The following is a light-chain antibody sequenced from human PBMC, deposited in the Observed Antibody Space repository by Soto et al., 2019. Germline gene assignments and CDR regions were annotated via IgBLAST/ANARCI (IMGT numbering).Light chain of an antibody. J-gene: IGKJ1*01. V-gene: IGKV1-5*01. CDR1: QRITTW. CDR3: QLYNTYWT. Sequence: DIELTQSPSTLHASVGESATITCRASQRITTWVAWYLQKPGKVPKLLIYDPCTLERGVPSRFSGSGSGREFPLSIIRLQPDYLATYYCQLYNTYWTFGQGTKVEIK. CDR2: DPC.